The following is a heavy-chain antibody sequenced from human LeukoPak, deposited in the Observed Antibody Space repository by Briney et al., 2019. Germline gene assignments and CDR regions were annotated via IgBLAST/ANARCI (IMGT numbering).Heavy chain of an antibody. D-gene: IGHD3-22*01. V-gene: IGHV4-39*01. J-gene: IGHJ4*02. CDR2: IYYGENT. CDR1: GGSISSGPYY. Sequence: SETLSLTCTVSGGSISSGPYYWGWIRQPPGKGLEWIGNIYYGENTYYNPSLKGRVTISIDTSKNQFYLKPSSLTAADTAVYYCARRDDSSGYHKIFDYWGPGTLVTVSS. CDR3: ARRDDSSGYHKIFDY.